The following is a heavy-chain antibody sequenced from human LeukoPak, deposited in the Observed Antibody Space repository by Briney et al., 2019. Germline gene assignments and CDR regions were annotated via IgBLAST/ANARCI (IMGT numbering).Heavy chain of an antibody. CDR1: GYTFTGYY. J-gene: IGHJ4*02. CDR3: AGGYDYVWGSYRPAGFLDY. D-gene: IGHD3-16*02. CDR2: INPNSGGT. Sequence: ASVKVSCKASGYTFTGYYMHWVRQAPGQGLEWMGWINPNSGGTNYAQKFQGRVTMTRDTSISTAYMEQSRLGSDDTAVYYCAGGYDYVWGSYRPAGFLDYWSQGTLVTVSS. V-gene: IGHV1-2*02.